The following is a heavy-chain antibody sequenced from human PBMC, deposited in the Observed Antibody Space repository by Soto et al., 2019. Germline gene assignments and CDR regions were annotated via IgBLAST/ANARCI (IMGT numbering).Heavy chain of an antibody. D-gene: IGHD7-27*01. CDR3: ARDLWGVVY. CDR2: ISSSSSTI. J-gene: IGHJ4*02. Sequence: EVQLVESGGGLVQPGGSLRLSCAASGFTFSSYSMNWVRQAPGKGLEWVSYISSSSSTIYYADAVKGRFTISRDNAKNSLYLQMNSLRAEDTAVYYCARDLWGVVYWGQGTLVTVSS. CDR1: GFTFSSYS. V-gene: IGHV3-48*01.